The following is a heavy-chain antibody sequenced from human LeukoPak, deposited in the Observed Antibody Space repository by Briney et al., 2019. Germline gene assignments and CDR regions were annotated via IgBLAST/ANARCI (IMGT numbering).Heavy chain of an antibody. J-gene: IGHJ4*02. CDR2: IKDDGSEK. V-gene: IGHV3-7*03. Sequence: GGSLRLSCAASGFTFSGYWMSWVRQAPGKGLEWVASIKDDGSEKYYMDSVKGRFTISRDNSKNTLYLQMNSLRAEDTAVYYCAKDLPDAGYWGQGTLVTVSS. D-gene: IGHD2-2*01. CDR3: AKDLPDAGY. CDR1: GFTFSGYW.